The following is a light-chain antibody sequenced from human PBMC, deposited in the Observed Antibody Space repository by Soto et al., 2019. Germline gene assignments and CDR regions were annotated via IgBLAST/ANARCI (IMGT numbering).Light chain of an antibody. J-gene: IGKJ2*01. CDR1: QSVGSN. Sequence: EIVMTQSPATLSVFPGERATLSCRASQSVGSNLAWYQQKPGQAPRLLIYGASTRATGIPARFSGSGSGTEFTLTISSLQSEDFAVYYCQQYNNWPRTFGQGTKLEIK. CDR3: QQYNNWPRT. CDR2: GAS. V-gene: IGKV3-15*01.